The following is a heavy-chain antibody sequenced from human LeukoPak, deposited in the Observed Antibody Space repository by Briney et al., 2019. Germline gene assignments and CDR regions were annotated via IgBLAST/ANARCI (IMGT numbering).Heavy chain of an antibody. J-gene: IGHJ5*02. V-gene: IGHV4-39*07. D-gene: IGHD3-3*01. CDR2: IYYSGST. CDR1: GGSISSSSYY. CDR3: ASGITIFGVVPWAWFDP. Sequence: KTSETLSLICTVSGGSISSSSYYWGWIRQPPGKGLEWIGSIYYSGSTYYNPSLKSRVTISVDTSKNQFSLKLSSVTAADTAVYYCASGITIFGVVPWAWFDPWGQGTLVTVSS.